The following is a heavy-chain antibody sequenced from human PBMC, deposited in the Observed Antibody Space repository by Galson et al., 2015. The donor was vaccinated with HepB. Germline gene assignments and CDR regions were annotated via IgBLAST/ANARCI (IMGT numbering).Heavy chain of an antibody. Sequence: PALVKPTQTLTLTCTFSGFSLSTSGVGVGWIRQPPGKALEWLALIYWDDDKRYSPSLKSRLTITKDTSKNQVVLTMTNMDPVDTATYYCAHVMVRGVIIPFDYWGQGTLVTVSS. CDR1: GFSLSTSGVG. CDR3: AHVMVRGVIIPFDY. D-gene: IGHD3-10*01. V-gene: IGHV2-5*02. CDR2: IYWDDDK. J-gene: IGHJ4*02.